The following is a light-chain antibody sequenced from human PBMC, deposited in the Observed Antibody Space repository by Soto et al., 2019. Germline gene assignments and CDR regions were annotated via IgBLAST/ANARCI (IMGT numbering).Light chain of an antibody. CDR2: KAS. CDR1: QSISSW. V-gene: IGKV1-5*03. J-gene: IGKJ1*01. CDR3: QQYKSYWT. Sequence: DIQMTQSPSTLSASVGDRVTITCRASQSISSWLAWYQQKPGKAPKLLIYKASSLESGVPSRFSGSGSGTEFTLTINSLQADDFAAYYCQQYKSYWTFGQGTKVEIK.